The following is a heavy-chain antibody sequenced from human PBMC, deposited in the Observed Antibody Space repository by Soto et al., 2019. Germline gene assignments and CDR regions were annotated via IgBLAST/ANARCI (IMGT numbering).Heavy chain of an antibody. CDR3: VKDLENSSPGFCV. D-gene: IGHD5-18*01. J-gene: IGHJ4*02. CDR2: ISSNGGST. Sequence: PGGSLRLSCSASGFTFSSYAMHWVRQAPGKGLEYVSAISSNGGSTYYADSVKGRFTISRDNSKNTLYLQMSSLRAEDTAVYYCVKDLENSSPGFCVWGQGTLVTVSS. CDR1: GFTFSSYA. V-gene: IGHV3-64D*08.